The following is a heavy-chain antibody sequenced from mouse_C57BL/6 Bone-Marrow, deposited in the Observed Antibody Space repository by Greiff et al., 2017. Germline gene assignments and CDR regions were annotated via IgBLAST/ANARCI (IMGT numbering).Heavy chain of an antibody. CDR2: IWSDGST. Sequence: VLLVESGPGLVAPSQSLSITCTVSGFSLTSYGVHWVRQPPGKGLEWLVVIWSDGSTTYNSALKSRLSISKDNSTSQVFLKMNSLQTDDTAMYYCARHPYYGSSRSWGNYWGQGTTLTVSS. D-gene: IGHD1-1*01. V-gene: IGHV2-6-1*01. CDR3: ARHPYYGSSRSWGNY. J-gene: IGHJ2*01. CDR1: GFSLTSYG.